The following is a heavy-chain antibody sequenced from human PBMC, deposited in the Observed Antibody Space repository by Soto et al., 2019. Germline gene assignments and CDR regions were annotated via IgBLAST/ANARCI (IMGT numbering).Heavy chain of an antibody. J-gene: IGHJ5*02. V-gene: IGHV3-30*03. D-gene: IGHD6-13*01. CDR1: GFTFSSYG. Sequence: GGSLRLSCAASGFTFSSYGMHWVRQAPGKGLEWVAVISYDGGNKYYADSVKGRFTISRDNAKGSLYLQMNSLRDEDTAVYYCTRQNIEHSSGWYPWGQGTLVTVSS. CDR2: ISYDGGNK. CDR3: TRQNIEHSSGWYP.